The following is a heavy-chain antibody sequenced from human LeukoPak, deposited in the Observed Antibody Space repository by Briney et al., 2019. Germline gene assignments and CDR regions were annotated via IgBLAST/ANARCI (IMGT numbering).Heavy chain of an antibody. J-gene: IGHJ3*02. V-gene: IGHV4-39*01. CDR2: IYYSGST. CDR1: GGSISSSSYY. D-gene: IGHD2-2*01. CDR3: ASAHSRYCSSTSCYRTHAFDI. Sequence: SEALSLTCTVSGGSISSSSYYWGWIRQPPGKGLEWIGSIYYSGSTYYNPSPKSRVTISVDTSKNQFSLKLSSVTAADTAVYYCASAHSRYCSSTSCYRTHAFDIWGQGTMVTVSS.